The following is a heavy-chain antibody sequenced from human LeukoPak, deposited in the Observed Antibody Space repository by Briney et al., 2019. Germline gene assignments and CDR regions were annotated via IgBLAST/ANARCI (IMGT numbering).Heavy chain of an antibody. Sequence: SETLSLTCTVSGGSISSYYWSWIRQPPGKGLEWIGYIYYSGSTNYNPSLKSRVTISVDTSKNQFSLKLSSVTAADTAVYYCARMWNDPTHFFDYWGQGTLVTVSS. V-gene: IGHV4-59*08. D-gene: IGHD1-1*01. CDR1: GGSISSYY. CDR3: ARMWNDPTHFFDY. CDR2: IYYSGST. J-gene: IGHJ4*02.